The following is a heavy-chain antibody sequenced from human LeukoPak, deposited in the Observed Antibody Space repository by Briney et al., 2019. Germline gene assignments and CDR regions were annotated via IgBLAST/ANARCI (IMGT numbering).Heavy chain of an antibody. V-gene: IGHV3-23*01. Sequence: GSLRLSCAASGFTFSSYAMSWVRQAPGKGLEWVSAISGSGGSTYYADSVKGRFTISRDNSKNTLYLQMNSLRAEDTAVYYCAKGALSMIVVVTWSDYWGQGTLVTVSS. CDR1: GFTFSSYA. D-gene: IGHD3-22*01. J-gene: IGHJ4*02. CDR3: AKGALSMIVVVTWSDY. CDR2: ISGSGGST.